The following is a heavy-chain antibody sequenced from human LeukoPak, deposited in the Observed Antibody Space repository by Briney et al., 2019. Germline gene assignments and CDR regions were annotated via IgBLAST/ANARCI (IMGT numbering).Heavy chain of an antibody. CDR2: IYYTGST. CDR1: GGSISSSSYY. CDR3: ARQSGSYGVYYYYMDV. V-gene: IGHV4-39*01. J-gene: IGHJ6*03. Sequence: PSETLSLTCTVSGGSISSSSYYWGWIRQPPGKGLEWIGNIYYTGSTYYNASLQSRVTISIDMSKNQFSLRLSSVTAADTAVYYCARQSGSYGVYYYYMDVWGKGTTVTISS. D-gene: IGHD1-26*01.